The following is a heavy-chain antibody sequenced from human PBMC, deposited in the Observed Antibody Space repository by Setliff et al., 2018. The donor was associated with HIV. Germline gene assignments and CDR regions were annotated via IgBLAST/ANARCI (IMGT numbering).Heavy chain of an antibody. J-gene: IGHJ4*02. Sequence: SETLSLTCSVSGGSFSGYYWSWIRQPPGKGLEWIGYIYIYNSGSTNYNPSLTSRVTISADTSRNQFSLKLTSVTAADTAIYYCARGVNFDCWGQGTQVTAPQ. V-gene: IGHV4-59*01. CDR2: IYIYNSGST. CDR3: ARGVNFDC. CDR1: GGSFSGYY. D-gene: IGHD3-3*01.